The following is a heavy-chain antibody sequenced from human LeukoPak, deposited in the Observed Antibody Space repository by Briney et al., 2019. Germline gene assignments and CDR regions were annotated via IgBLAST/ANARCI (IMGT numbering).Heavy chain of an antibody. CDR3: ARDHQKLHWFDP. CDR1: GYTFTGYY. V-gene: IGHV1-2*02. CDR2: INPNSGGT. D-gene: IGHD4-11*01. J-gene: IGHJ5*02. Sequence: ASVKVSCKASGYTFTGYYMHWVRQAPGQGLEWMGWINPNSGGTNYAQKLQGRVTMTTDTSTSTAYMELRSLRSDDTAVYYCARDHQKLHWFDPWGQGTLVTVSS.